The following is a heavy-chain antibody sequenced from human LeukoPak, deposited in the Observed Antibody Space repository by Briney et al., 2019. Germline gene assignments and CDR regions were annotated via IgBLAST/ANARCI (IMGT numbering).Heavy chain of an antibody. CDR3: ARDPLGVYPPAVFDY. D-gene: IGHD6-13*01. Sequence: GASVKVSCKASGYTFTSYAMNWVRQAPGQGLEWMGWINTNTGNPTYAQGFTGRFVFSLDTSVSTAYLQISSLKAEDTAVYYCARDPLGVYPPAVFDYWGQGTLVTVSS. J-gene: IGHJ4*02. CDR2: INTNTGNP. CDR1: GYTFTSYA. V-gene: IGHV7-4-1*02.